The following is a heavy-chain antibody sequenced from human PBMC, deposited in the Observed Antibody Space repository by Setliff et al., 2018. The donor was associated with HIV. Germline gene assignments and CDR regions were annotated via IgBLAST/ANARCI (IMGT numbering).Heavy chain of an antibody. CDR1: GFRFSDYW. CDR2: IKQDGSEK. Sequence: PGGSLRLSCGASGFRFSDYWMTWVRQAPGRGLESVANIKQDGSEKFYVDSVKGRFTISRDNAKNPLYLQMNSLRDDDTAVYYCARESGYTGGWGYGATYNYYMDVWGKGTTVTVSS. J-gene: IGHJ6*03. D-gene: IGHD6-19*01. CDR3: ARESGYTGGWGYGATYNYYMDV. V-gene: IGHV3-7*03.